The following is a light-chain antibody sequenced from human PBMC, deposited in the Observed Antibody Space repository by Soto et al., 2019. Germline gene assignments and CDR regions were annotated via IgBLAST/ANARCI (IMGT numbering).Light chain of an antibody. J-gene: IGKJ1*01. CDR1: QSVSSNY. V-gene: IGKV3-20*01. Sequence: EVVLTQSPGILSLSPGERATLSCRASQSVSSNYFAWYQQKPGQAPRLLLYRSSTRATGVPERFSGSVSGTDFTLTIRRLEPGEVAIFYCQLSGGSEGTFGQGTRV. CDR2: RSS. CDR3: QLSGGSEGT.